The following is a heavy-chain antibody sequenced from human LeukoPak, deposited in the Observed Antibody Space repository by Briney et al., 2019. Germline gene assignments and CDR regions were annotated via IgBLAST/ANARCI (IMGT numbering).Heavy chain of an antibody. V-gene: IGHV3-30*02. J-gene: IGHJ4*02. CDR1: GFTFSSYG. D-gene: IGHD6-13*01. CDR2: IRYDGSNE. Sequence: GGSLRLSCAASGFTFSSYGMHWVRQAPGKGLEWVTFIRYDGSNEYYAESVKGRFTVSRDNSNNMLYLQMNSLRPEDTAVYYCAKETGYSSPDYWGQGTLVTVSS. CDR3: AKETGYSSPDY.